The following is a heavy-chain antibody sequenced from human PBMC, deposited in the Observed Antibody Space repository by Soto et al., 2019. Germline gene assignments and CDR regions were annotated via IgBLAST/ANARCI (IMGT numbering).Heavy chain of an antibody. CDR1: GGSISSYY. V-gene: IGHV4-59*08. CDR3: AIRYGSCFDY. Sequence: QVQLQESGPGLVKPSETLSLTCTVSGGSISSYYWSWIRQPPGKGLEWIGYIYYSGSTNYNPSRKSRVSISVDTSKNQFCLKLSFVIAADTAVYYCAIRYGSCFDYWGQGTLVTVSA. D-gene: IGHD5-18*01. CDR2: IYYSGST. J-gene: IGHJ4*02.